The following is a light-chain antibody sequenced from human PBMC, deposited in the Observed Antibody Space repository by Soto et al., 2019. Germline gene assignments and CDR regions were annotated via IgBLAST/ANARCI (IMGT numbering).Light chain of an antibody. CDR2: TSS. V-gene: IGKV1-39*01. CDR1: QNIRNF. CDR3: QQSSDTLIT. J-gene: IGKJ4*01. Sequence: DIHMTQSRSSLSASAGYTISITCRASQNIRNFLNWYQWRPGQGPRLLIYTSSTLQSGVPSRFGGAGSGTEFTLTISSLQPEDFATYFCQQSSDTLITFGGGTKVDIK.